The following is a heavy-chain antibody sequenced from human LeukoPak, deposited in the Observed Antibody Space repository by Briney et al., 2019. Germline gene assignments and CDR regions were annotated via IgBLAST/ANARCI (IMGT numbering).Heavy chain of an antibody. J-gene: IGHJ4*02. V-gene: IGHV3-23*01. CDR3: AKDIYRSGWFDY. D-gene: IGHD6-19*01. Sequence: GGSLRLSCAASGFTFSSYDMSWVRQAPGKGLEWVSGIIGSGGSTYYADSVKGRFTISRDNSKNTLYLQMNSLRAEDTAIYYCAKDIYRSGWFDYWGQGTLVSVSS. CDR2: IIGSGGST. CDR1: GFTFSSYD.